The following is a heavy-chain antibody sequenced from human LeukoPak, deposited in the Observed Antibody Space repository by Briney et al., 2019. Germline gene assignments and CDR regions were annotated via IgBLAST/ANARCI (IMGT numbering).Heavy chain of an antibody. Sequence: ASVNVSCKVSGYTLTELSMHWVRQAPGKGLEWMGGFDPEDGETIYAQKFQGRVTMTEDTSTDTAYMELSSLRSEDTAVYYCATGDYSSSWYYYYYGMDVWGQGTTVTVSS. CDR1: GYTLTELS. CDR3: ATGDYSSSWYYYYYGMDV. D-gene: IGHD6-13*01. CDR2: FDPEDGET. V-gene: IGHV1-24*01. J-gene: IGHJ6*02.